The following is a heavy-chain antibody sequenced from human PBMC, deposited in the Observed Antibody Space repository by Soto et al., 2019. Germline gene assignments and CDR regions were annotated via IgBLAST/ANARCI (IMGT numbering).Heavy chain of an antibody. CDR2: ISWNSGSI. CDR3: AKGGSYGFWDFDY. CDR1: GFTLDDYA. J-gene: IGHJ4*02. Sequence: EVQLVESGGGLVQPGRSLRLSCAASGFTLDDYAMHWVRQAPGKGLEWVSGISWNSGSIGYADSVKGRFTISRDNAKNYLYLQMNSLRAEDTALYYCAKGGSYGFWDFDYWGQGTLVTVSS. V-gene: IGHV3-9*01. D-gene: IGHD5-18*01.